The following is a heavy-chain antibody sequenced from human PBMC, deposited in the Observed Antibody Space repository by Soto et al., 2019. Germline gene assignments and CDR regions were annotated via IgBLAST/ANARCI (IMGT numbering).Heavy chain of an antibody. V-gene: IGHV1-69*12. CDR2: IIPIFGTA. CDR3: AREDCSGGSCYTRAYYYYGMDV. D-gene: IGHD2-15*01. J-gene: IGHJ6*02. CDR1: GGTFSSYA. Sequence: QVQLVQSGAEVKKPGSSVKVSCKASGGTFSSYAISWVRQAPGQGLEWMGGIIPIFGTANYAQKFQGRVTITADESTSTAYMELSSLRSVDTAVYYCAREDCSGGSCYTRAYYYYGMDVWGQGTTVTVSS.